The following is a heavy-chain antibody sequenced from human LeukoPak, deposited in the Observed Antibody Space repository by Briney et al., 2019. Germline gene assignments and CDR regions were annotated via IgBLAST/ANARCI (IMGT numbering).Heavy chain of an antibody. CDR1: GFTFSSYG. J-gene: IGHJ4*02. Sequence: GGSLRLSCAASGFTFSSYGMHWVRQAPGKGLEWVAVISYDGSNKYYADSVKGRFTISRDNSKNTLYLQMGSLRAEDMAVYYCAREGAAAAVDYWGQGTLVTVSS. CDR3: AREGAAAAVDY. V-gene: IGHV3-30*03. CDR2: ISYDGSNK. D-gene: IGHD6-13*01.